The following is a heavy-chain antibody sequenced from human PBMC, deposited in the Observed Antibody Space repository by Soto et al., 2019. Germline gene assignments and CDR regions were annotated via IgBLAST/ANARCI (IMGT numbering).Heavy chain of an antibody. CDR1: GFTFSSYW. CDR3: ARVSSSSWYVWWFDP. D-gene: IGHD6-13*01. V-gene: IGHV3-7*03. CDR2: IKQDGSEK. J-gene: IGHJ5*02. Sequence: PGGSLRLSCAASGFTFSSYWMSWVRQAPGKGLEWVANIKQDGSEKYYVDSVKGRFTISRDNAKNSLYLQMNSLRAEDTAGYYCARVSSSSWYVWWFDPWGQGTLVTVAS.